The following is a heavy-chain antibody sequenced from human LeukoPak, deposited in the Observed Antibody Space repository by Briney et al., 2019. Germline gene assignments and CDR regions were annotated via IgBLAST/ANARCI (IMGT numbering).Heavy chain of an antibody. CDR3: ARSYASSWYWNWFDP. J-gene: IGHJ5*02. V-gene: IGHV4-38-2*02. CDR1: GYSISNGYY. Sequence: PSETLSLTCTVSGYSISNGYYRGWIRQPPGTGLEWIGSIYPSGSTFYNPSLKSRVTISVDTSKNQFSLRLSSVTAADTAVYYCARSYASSWYWNWFDPWGQGTLVTVSS. D-gene: IGHD6-13*01. CDR2: IYPSGST.